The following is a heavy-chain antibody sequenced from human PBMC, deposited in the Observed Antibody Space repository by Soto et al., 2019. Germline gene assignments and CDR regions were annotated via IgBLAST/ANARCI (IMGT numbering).Heavy chain of an antibody. J-gene: IGHJ4*02. CDR3: ARRYGPGFDY. CDR1: GGSISSYY. Sequence: QVQLQESGPGLVKPSETLSLTCTVSGGSISSYYWSWIRQPPGKGLEWIGYIYYGGSTNYNPSLKSRVTISVDTSKNQFSLKLSSVTAADTAVYYCARRYGPGFDYWGQGTLVTVSS. CDR2: IYYGGST. V-gene: IGHV4-59*08. D-gene: IGHD4-17*01.